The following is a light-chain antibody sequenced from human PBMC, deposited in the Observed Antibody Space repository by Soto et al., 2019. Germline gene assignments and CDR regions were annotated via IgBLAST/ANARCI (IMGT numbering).Light chain of an antibody. CDR2: EVI. CDR1: SSDVGGHNY. CDR3: SSYAGTNNYVV. J-gene: IGLJ2*01. Sequence: QSALTQPPSASGSPGQSVTISCTGTSSDVGGHNYVSWYQQHPGKAPKLMIYEVIKRPSGVPDRFSGSKSGNTASLTVSGLQAEDEADYFCSSYAGTNNYVVFGGGTKLTV. V-gene: IGLV2-8*01.